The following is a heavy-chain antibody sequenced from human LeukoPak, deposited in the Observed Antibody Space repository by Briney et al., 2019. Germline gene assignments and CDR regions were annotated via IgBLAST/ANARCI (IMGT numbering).Heavy chain of an antibody. CDR2: IYYSGST. CDR1: GGSISNYY. V-gene: IGHV4-59*08. Sequence: TSETLSLTCTVSGGSISNYYWSWIRQPPGKGLQWIGYIYYSGSTNYNPSLKSRVTISVDTSKNQFSLRLSSVTAAVTAVYYCARHGIAVAGTYFDYWGQGTLVTVSS. D-gene: IGHD6-19*01. CDR3: ARHGIAVAGTYFDY. J-gene: IGHJ4*02.